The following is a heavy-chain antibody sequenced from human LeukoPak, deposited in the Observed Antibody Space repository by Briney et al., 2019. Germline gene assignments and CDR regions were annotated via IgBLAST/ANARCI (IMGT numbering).Heavy chain of an antibody. CDR2: ISSSSSTI. J-gene: IGHJ4*02. CDR1: GFTFSSYS. Sequence: PGGSLRLSCAASGFTFSSYSMNWVRQAPGKGLEWVSYISSSSSTIYYADSVKGRFTISRDNAKNSLYLQMNSLRDEDTAVYYCARESFRGQQWLDMDHWGQGTLVTVSS. CDR3: ARESFRGQQWLDMDH. V-gene: IGHV3-48*02. D-gene: IGHD6-19*01.